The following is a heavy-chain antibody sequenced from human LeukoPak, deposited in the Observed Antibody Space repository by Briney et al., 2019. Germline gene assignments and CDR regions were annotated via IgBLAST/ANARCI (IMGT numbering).Heavy chain of an antibody. D-gene: IGHD2-15*01. CDR1: GYTFTSYY. CDR3: AREGGYCSGGSCPLYGMDV. CDR2: INPSGGST. J-gene: IGHJ6*02. Sequence: ASVKVSCKASGYTFTSYYMHWVRQAPGQGLEWMGIINPSGGSTSYAQKFQGRVTMTRDTSISTAYMELSRLRSDDTAVYYCAREGGYCSGGSCPLYGMDVWGQGTTVTVSS. V-gene: IGHV1-46*01.